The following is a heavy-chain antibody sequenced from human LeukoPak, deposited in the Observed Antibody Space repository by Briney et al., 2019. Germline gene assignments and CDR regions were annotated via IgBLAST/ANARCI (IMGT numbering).Heavy chain of an antibody. V-gene: IGHV3-7*01. J-gene: IGHJ6*04. CDR3: AELGITMIGGV. Sequence: GGSLRLSCAASGFTFSNYWMNWVRQVPGKGLEWVANIKQDGSEKYYVDSVKGRFTISRDNAKKSVYVQMNSLRAEDTAVYYCAELGITMIGGVWGKGTTVTISS. D-gene: IGHD3-10*02. CDR2: IKQDGSEK. CDR1: GFTFSNYW.